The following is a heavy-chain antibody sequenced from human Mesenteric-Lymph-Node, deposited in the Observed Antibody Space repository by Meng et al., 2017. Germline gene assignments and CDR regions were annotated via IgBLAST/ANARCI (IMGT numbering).Heavy chain of an antibody. Sequence: SETLSLTCTVSGGSISSGSYYWSWIRQPAGKGLEWIGRIYTSGSSYYNPSLKSRVTISVDTSKNQFSLKLSSVTAADTAVYFCARERRAAFWNTLTASQYYFDYWGLGTLVTVSS. CDR2: IYTSGSS. D-gene: IGHD3-9*01. J-gene: IGHJ4*02. V-gene: IGHV4-61*02. CDR1: GGSISSGSYY. CDR3: ARERRAAFWNTLTASQYYFDY.